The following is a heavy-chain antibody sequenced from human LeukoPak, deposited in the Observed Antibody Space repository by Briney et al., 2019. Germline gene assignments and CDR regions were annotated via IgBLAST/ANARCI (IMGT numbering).Heavy chain of an antibody. J-gene: IGHJ6*04. CDR1: GFTFSNAW. V-gene: IGHV3-15*01. CDR3: ATDAHIVVVPAALYYYYGMDV. CDR2: IKSKTDGGTT. Sequence: PGGSLRLSCAASGFTFSNAWMSWVRQAPGKGLEWVGRIKSKTDGGTTDYAAPVKGRFTISRDDSKNTLYLQMNSLKTEDTAAYYCATDAHIVVVPAALYYYYGMDVWGKGTTVTVSS. D-gene: IGHD2-2*01.